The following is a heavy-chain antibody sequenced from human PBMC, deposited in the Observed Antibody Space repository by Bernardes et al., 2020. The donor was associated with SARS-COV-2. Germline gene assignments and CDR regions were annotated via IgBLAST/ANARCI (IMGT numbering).Heavy chain of an antibody. D-gene: IGHD6-19*01. V-gene: IGHV3-15*01. J-gene: IGHJ4*02. CDR2: IKSKTDGGTT. CDR1: GFMFSNAW. Sequence: GGSLRLSCASSGFMFSNAWMSWVRQAPGKGLEWVGRIKSKTDGGTTEYAAPVKGRITISRDDSKNTLYLQMNSLKTEDTAVYYCTTYSSGWYVGYWGQGTLVTVSS. CDR3: TTYSSGWYVGY.